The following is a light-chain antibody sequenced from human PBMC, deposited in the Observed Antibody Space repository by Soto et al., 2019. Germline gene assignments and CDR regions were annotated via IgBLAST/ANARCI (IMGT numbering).Light chain of an antibody. CDR2: GES. V-gene: IGKV3-20*01. Sequence: EIVLTQSPDTLSLSPGERATLSCRAGQSVSSSYLAWYQQKPGQAPKILFYGESSRATGIPDRFSGSGSGTDFTLTIARLEPEDFAVYYCHQYGSSPRTFGQGTKVEIK. CDR3: HQYGSSPRT. CDR1: QSVSSSY. J-gene: IGKJ1*01.